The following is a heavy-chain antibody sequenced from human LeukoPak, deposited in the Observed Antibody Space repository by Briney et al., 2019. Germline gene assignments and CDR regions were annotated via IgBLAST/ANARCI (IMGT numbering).Heavy chain of an antibody. Sequence: ASVKVSCKASGYTFTSYYMRWVRQAPGQGLEWMGIINFSGGTTSYPQKFQGRVTMTRDTSTSTVYMELSSLRSEDTAVYYCASRRDGSNYAAFDIWGQGTMVTVSS. CDR1: GYTFTSYY. V-gene: IGHV1-46*01. J-gene: IGHJ3*02. CDR3: ASRRDGSNYAAFDI. D-gene: IGHD5-24*01. CDR2: INFSGGTT.